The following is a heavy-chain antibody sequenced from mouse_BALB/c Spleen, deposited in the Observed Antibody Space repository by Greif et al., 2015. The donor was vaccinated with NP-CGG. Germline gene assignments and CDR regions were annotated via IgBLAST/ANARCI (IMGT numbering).Heavy chain of an antibody. CDR1: GFTFSSYG. CDR3: ATGFAY. J-gene: IGHJ3*01. Sequence: EVKLEESGGGLVQPGGSLKLSCAASGFTFSSYGVSWVRQTPDKRLELVATINSNGGSTYYPDSVKGRFTISRDNAKNTLYLQMSSLKSEDTAMYYCATGFAYWGQGTLVTVSA. V-gene: IGHV5-6-3*01. CDR2: INSNGGST.